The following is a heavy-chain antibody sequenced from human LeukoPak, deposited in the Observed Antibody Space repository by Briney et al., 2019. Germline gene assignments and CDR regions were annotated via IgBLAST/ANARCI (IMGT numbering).Heavy chain of an antibody. CDR3: ARVEYCSSTSCYFDY. D-gene: IGHD2-2*01. J-gene: IGHJ4*02. V-gene: IGHV4-30-4*01. CDR1: GGSISSGDYY. CDR2: IYYSGST. Sequence: SETLSLTCTVSGGSISSGDYYWSWIRQPPGKGLEWIGYIYYSGSTYYNPSLKSRVTISVDTSKNQFSLKLSSVTAADTAVYYCARVEYCSSTSCYFDYWGQGTLVTVSS.